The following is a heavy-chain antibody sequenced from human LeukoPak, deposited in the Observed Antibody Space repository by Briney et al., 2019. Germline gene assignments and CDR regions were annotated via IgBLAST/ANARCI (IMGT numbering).Heavy chain of an antibody. CDR1: GYTFTSYY. CDR2: INPSGGST. J-gene: IGHJ4*02. Sequence: ASVKLSCKASGYTFTSYYMHWVRQPPGQGLEWMGIINPSGGSTSYAQKFQGRVTMTRDTSTSTVYMELSSLRSEDTAVYYCARDGSQNYDFWSGYYGWGRGTLVTVSS. V-gene: IGHV1-46*01. D-gene: IGHD3-3*01. CDR3: ARDGSQNYDFWSGYYG.